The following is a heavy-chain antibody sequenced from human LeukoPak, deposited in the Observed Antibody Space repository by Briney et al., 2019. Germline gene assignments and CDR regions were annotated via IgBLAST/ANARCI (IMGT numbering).Heavy chain of an antibody. CDR2: ISYDGSNK. CDR1: GFTFSSYA. J-gene: IGHJ4*02. D-gene: IGHD3-10*01. CDR3: ARDNALSPGVLDY. Sequence: PGGSLRLSCAASGFTFSSYAMHWVRQAPGKGLEWVAVISYDGSNKYYADSVKGRFTISRDNAKNSLYLQMNSLRAEDTAVYYCARDNALSPGVLDYWGQGTLVTVSS. V-gene: IGHV3-30-3*01.